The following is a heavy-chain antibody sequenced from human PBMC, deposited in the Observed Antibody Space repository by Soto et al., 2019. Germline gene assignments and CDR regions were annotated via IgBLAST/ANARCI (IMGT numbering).Heavy chain of an antibody. Sequence: SETLSLTCTVSGGSISSGDYYWSWIRQPPGKGLEWIGYIYYSGSTYYNPSLKSRVTISVDTSKNQSSLKLGSVTAADTAVYYCARDYGSGSYYHYYGMDVWGQGTTVTVSS. J-gene: IGHJ6*02. V-gene: IGHV4-30-4*01. CDR1: GGSISSGDYY. CDR3: ARDYGSGSYYHYYGMDV. CDR2: IYYSGST. D-gene: IGHD3-10*01.